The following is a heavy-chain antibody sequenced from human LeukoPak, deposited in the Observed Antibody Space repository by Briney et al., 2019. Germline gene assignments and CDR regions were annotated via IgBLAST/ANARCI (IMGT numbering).Heavy chain of an antibody. CDR1: GFTFSSYS. Sequence: PGGSLRLSCAASGFTFSSYSMNWVRQAPGKGLEWVSSISSSSSYIYYADSVKGRFTISRDNAKNSLYLQMNSLRAEDTAVYYCASPLSYYDSSGYYYGDYWGQGTLVTVPS. CDR3: ASPLSYYDSSGYYYGDY. J-gene: IGHJ4*02. V-gene: IGHV3-21*01. D-gene: IGHD3-22*01. CDR2: ISSSSSYI.